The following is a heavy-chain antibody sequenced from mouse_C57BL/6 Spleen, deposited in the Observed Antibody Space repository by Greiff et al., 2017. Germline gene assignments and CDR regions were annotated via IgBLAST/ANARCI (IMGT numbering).Heavy chain of an antibody. Sequence: EVQRVESEGGLVQPGSSMKLSCTASGFTFSDYYMAWVRQVPEKGLEWVANINYDGSSTYYLDSLKSRFIISRDNAKNILYLQMSSLKSEDTATYYCARDGYGYDEGFAYWGQGTLVTVSA. CDR2: INYDGSST. CDR3: ARDGYGYDEGFAY. CDR1: GFTFSDYY. J-gene: IGHJ3*01. D-gene: IGHD2-2*01. V-gene: IGHV5-16*01.